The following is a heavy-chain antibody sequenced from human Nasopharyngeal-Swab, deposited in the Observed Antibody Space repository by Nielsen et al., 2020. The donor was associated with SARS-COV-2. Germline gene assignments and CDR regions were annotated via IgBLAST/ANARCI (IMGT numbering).Heavy chain of an antibody. Sequence: GESLKISCAASGFSTTTYGVSWVRQAPGKGLEWVSSISAGGSTYYADSAKGRFTISRDNSKNSLYLQLNSLRDEDTAVYYCAKGSPGQCSSVTCTGAMHFDHWGQGTLVTVSS. D-gene: IGHD2-2*01. J-gene: IGHJ4*02. CDR3: AKGSPGQCSSVTCTGAMHFDH. V-gene: IGHV3-23*01. CDR1: GFSTTTYG. CDR2: ISAGGST.